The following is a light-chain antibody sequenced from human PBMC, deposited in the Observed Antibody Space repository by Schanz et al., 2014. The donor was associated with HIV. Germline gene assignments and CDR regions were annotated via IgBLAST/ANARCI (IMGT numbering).Light chain of an antibody. CDR1: SSDVGGYNY. Sequence: QSALTQPASVSGSPGQSITISCTGTSSDVGGYNYVSWYQQHPGKAPKLMIYDVSKRPSGVPDRFSGSKSGNTASLTVSGLQAEDEADYYCSSYAGSNVVFGGGTKLTV. CDR3: SSYAGSNVV. J-gene: IGLJ2*01. CDR2: DVS. V-gene: IGLV2-8*01.